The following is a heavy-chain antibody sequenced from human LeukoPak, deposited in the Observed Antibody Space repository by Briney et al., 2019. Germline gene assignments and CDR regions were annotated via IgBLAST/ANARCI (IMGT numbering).Heavy chain of an antibody. Sequence: SVKVSCKASGFTFTSSAIQWVRQARGQRLEWIGWIVVGSGNTNYAQKFQERVTITRDMSTSTAYMELSSLRSEDTAVYYCAADQTGVGYCDGDSYSYWGQGALVTVSS. CDR3: AADQTGVGYCDGDSYSY. CDR1: GFTFTSSA. D-gene: IGHD2-21*01. J-gene: IGHJ4*02. CDR2: IVVGSGNT. V-gene: IGHV1-58*02.